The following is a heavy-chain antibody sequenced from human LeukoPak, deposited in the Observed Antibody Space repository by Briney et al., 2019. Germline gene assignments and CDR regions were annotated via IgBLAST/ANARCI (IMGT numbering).Heavy chain of an antibody. CDR2: ISNSGSSI. Sequence: GGSLRLSCAASRFTFSSYEMNWVRQAPGKGLEWLSHISNSGSSIHYADSVKGRFTISRDNAKNSLHLQMNSLRAEDTAVYYCARTRDGPFDYWGQGTLVTVSS. V-gene: IGHV3-48*03. D-gene: IGHD5-24*01. CDR3: ARTRDGPFDY. CDR1: RFTFSSYE. J-gene: IGHJ4*02.